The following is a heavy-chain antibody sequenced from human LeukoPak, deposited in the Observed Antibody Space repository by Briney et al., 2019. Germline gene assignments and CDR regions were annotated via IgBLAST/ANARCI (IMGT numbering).Heavy chain of an antibody. CDR2: IYHSGST. V-gene: IGHV4-4*02. CDR3: ARDLRTGYSSSWNNWFDP. CDR1: GGSISSSNW. J-gene: IGHJ5*02. Sequence: SETLSLTCAVSGGSISSSNWWSWVRQPPGKGLEWIGEIYHSGSTNYNPSLKSRVTISVDKSKNQFSLKLSSVTAADTAVYYCARDLRTGYSSSWNNWFDPWGQGTLVTVSS. D-gene: IGHD6-13*01.